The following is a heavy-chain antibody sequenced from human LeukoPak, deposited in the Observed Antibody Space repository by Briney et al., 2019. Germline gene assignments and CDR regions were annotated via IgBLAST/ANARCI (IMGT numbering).Heavy chain of an antibody. Sequence: GESLKISCKGSGYSINNYWIGWVRQMPGKGLEWMGIIYPADSDVRYSPSFQGQVTISADKSISTAYLQWSSLKASDTAMYYCARQEYCSGGSCYTWFDPWGQGTLVTVSS. CDR2: IYPADSDV. CDR1: GYSINNYW. CDR3: ARQEYCSGGSCYTWFDP. D-gene: IGHD2-15*01. V-gene: IGHV5-51*01. J-gene: IGHJ5*02.